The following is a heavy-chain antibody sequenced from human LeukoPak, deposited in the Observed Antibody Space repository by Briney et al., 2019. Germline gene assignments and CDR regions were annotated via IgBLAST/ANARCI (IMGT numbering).Heavy chain of an antibody. CDR3: ARAQGGYCSGGSCYSPVWFDP. CDR2: MNPNSGNT. Sequence: ASVKVSCKASGYTFTSYDINWVRQATGQGLEWMGWMNPNSGNTGYAQKFQGRVTMTRNTSISTAHMELSSLRSEDTAVYYCARAQGGYCSGGSCYSPVWFDPWGQGTLVTASS. CDR1: GYTFTSYD. V-gene: IGHV1-8*01. D-gene: IGHD2-15*01. J-gene: IGHJ5*02.